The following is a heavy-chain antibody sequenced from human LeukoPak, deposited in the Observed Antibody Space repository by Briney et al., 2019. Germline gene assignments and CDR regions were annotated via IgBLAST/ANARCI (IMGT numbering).Heavy chain of an antibody. Sequence: PGGSLRLSCAASGFTFSSYAMSWVRQAPGKGLEWVSAISGSSGSTYYADSVKGRFTISRDNSKNTLYLQMNSLRAEDTAVYYCAKSKDRTMVRGVIDYWGQGTLVTVSS. CDR1: GFTFSSYA. J-gene: IGHJ4*02. CDR3: AKSKDRTMVRGVIDY. V-gene: IGHV3-23*01. D-gene: IGHD3-10*01. CDR2: ISGSSGST.